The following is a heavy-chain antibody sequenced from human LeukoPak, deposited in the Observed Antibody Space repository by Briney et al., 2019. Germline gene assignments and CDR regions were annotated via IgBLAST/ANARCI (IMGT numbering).Heavy chain of an antibody. J-gene: IGHJ4*02. Sequence: SETLSLTCTVSGGSISSSSYYWGWIRQPPGKGLEWIGYIYYSGSTNYNPSLKSRVTISVDTSKNQFSLKLSSVTAADTAVYYCARDFRSYFDYWGQGTLVTVSS. CDR2: IYYSGST. CDR3: ARDFRSYFDY. D-gene: IGHD1-14*01. V-gene: IGHV4-61*01. CDR1: GGSISSSSYY.